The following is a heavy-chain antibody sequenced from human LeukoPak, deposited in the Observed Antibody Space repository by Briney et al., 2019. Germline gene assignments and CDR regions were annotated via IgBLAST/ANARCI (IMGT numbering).Heavy chain of an antibody. Sequence: PSETLSLTCTVSGGPISNYYWSWIRQPPGKGLEWIGYIYYSGRTNYNPSLKSRLTISVDMSKSQFSLKLSSVTAADTAMYYCARHYNSDQLDYWGQGTLVTVSS. D-gene: IGHD1-26*01. CDR3: ARHYNSDQLDY. J-gene: IGHJ4*02. V-gene: IGHV4-59*08. CDR2: IYYSGRT. CDR1: GGPISNYY.